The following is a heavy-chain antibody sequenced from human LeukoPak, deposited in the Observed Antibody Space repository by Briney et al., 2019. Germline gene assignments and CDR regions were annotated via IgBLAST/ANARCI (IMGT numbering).Heavy chain of an antibody. CDR1: GVTFNRYA. CDR3: ATDFEPFCGGACYPTWFDP. V-gene: IGHV3-23*01. J-gene: IGHJ5*02. D-gene: IGHD2-21*02. Sequence: PGGSLRLSCAASGVTFNRYAMSWVRQAPGKGLEWVSGISGSGADTYYIDSVKGHFIISRDNSKNTLYLQINSLRAEDTAIYYCATDFEPFCGGACYPTWFDPWGQGTLVTVSS. CDR2: ISGSGADT.